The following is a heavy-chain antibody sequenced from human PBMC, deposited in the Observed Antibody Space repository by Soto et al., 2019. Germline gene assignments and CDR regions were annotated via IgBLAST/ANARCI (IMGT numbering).Heavy chain of an antibody. D-gene: IGHD4-17*01. CDR3: ANHGDYELWAFDY. V-gene: IGHV3-23*01. J-gene: IGHJ4*02. CDR2: ISGNGSNT. CDR1: GFTFSSYA. Sequence: GGSLRLSCAASGFTFSSYAMRWVRQAPGKGLEWVSAISGNGSNTYYADSVKGRFTISRDNSKNTLYLQMNSLRAEDTAVYYCANHGDYELWAFDYWGQGTLVTVS.